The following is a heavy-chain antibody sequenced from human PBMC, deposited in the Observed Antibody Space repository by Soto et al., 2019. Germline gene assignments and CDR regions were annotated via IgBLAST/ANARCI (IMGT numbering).Heavy chain of an antibody. D-gene: IGHD3-16*01. J-gene: IGHJ4*02. CDR3: ARRYGSSFDY. V-gene: IGHV4-59*08. CDR1: GGSISSYY. Sequence: QVQLQESGPGLVKPSETLSLTCTVSGGSISSYYWSWIRQPPGKGLEWIGYIYYSVSTNYNPSLKSRVTISVNTSKNQFSLKLSSVTAADTAVYYCARRYGSSFDYWGQGTPVTVSS. CDR2: IYYSVST.